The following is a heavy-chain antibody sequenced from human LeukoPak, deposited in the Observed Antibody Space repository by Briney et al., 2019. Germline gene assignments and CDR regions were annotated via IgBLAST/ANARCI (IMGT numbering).Heavy chain of an antibody. CDR3: ARGFYDSSRYHDAFDI. J-gene: IGHJ3*02. CDR1: GGSISSSSYY. CDR2: IYISGST. V-gene: IGHV4-61*02. Sequence: SETLSLTCTVSGGSISSSSYYWSWIRQPAGRGLEWIGRIYISGSTNYSPSLKSRVTISVDTFKNQLSLNLSSVTAADTAVYYCARGFYDSSRYHDAFDIWGQGTMVTVSS. D-gene: IGHD3-22*01.